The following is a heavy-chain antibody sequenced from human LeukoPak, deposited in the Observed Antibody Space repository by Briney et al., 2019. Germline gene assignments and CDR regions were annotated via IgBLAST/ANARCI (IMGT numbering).Heavy chain of an antibody. D-gene: IGHD4-17*01. J-gene: IGHJ4*02. CDR3: AKEIWPTVTTPGWTYFDY. CDR1: AFTFRRHG. CDR2: IRYDGSNK. Sequence: GGSLRLLCAASAFTFRRHGVHWVRQAPGKGLEGVAFIRYDGSNKYYADSVKGRFTISRDNSKNTLYLQMNSLRAEDTAVYYCAKEIWPTVTTPGWTYFDYSGQGALVTVSS. V-gene: IGHV3-30*02.